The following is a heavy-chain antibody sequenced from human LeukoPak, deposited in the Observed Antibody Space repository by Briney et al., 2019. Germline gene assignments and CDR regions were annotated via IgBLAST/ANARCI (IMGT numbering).Heavy chain of an antibody. CDR3: TRVAGWHWFDP. V-gene: IGHV3-23*01. J-gene: IGHJ5*02. CDR2: IRPSGDNT. Sequence: GGSLRLSCAASGFAFSSYDMTWVRQAPGRGLEWVSSIRPSGDNTYYGDSVKGRFTVSRDNSKNTVYLEMNNMRVDDTAVYYCTRVAGWHWFDPWGQGTLVTVSS. CDR1: GFAFSSYD. D-gene: IGHD6-19*01.